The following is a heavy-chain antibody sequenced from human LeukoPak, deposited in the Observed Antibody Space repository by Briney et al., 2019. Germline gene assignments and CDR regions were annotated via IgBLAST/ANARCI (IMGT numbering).Heavy chain of an antibody. D-gene: IGHD6-19*01. Sequence: GESLKISCKGSGFSLTTYCIVWVRQMPGKGLEWMGMIYFDDSDTRYSPSFQGQVTISADKSISTAYLQWSSLKASDTAMYYCASPVLPDRSGWSAIVYWGQGTLVTVSS. J-gene: IGHJ4*02. CDR3: ASPVLPDRSGWSAIVY. CDR2: IYFDDSDT. V-gene: IGHV5-51*01. CDR1: GFSLTTYC.